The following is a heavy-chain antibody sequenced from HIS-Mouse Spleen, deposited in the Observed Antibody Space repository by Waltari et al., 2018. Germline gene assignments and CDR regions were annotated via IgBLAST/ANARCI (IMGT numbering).Heavy chain of an antibody. CDR1: GGSISSSSYY. Sequence: QLQLQESGPGLVKPSETLSLTCTVSGGSISSSSYYWGWIRQPPGKGLEWIGSIYYSWSTYYSPSLKSRVTISVDTSKNQFSLKLSSVTAADTAVYYCARDYGDNWFDPWGQGTLVTVSS. J-gene: IGHJ5*02. D-gene: IGHD4-17*01. CDR3: ARDYGDNWFDP. V-gene: IGHV4-39*07. CDR2: IYYSWST.